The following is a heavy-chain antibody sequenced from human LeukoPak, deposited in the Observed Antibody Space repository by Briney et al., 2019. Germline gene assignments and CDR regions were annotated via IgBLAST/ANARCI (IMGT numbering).Heavy chain of an antibody. D-gene: IGHD4-17*01. CDR1: GFTVSTYY. Sequence: GGSLRLSCSASGFTVSTYYMSWVRQAPGKGLEWVSVIYTSDETYYADSVRGRFTVSRDKSKNTVYLQMNSLRAEDTAVYYYAKAMGDYGDSDYFYYYGMDVWGQGTTVSVSS. J-gene: IGHJ6*02. CDR2: IYTSDET. CDR3: AKAMGDYGDSDYFYYYGMDV. V-gene: IGHV3-53*01.